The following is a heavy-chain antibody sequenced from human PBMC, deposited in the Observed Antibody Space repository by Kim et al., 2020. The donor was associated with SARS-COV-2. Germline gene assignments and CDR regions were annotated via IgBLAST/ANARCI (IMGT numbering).Heavy chain of an antibody. CDR2: INHSGST. V-gene: IGHV4-34*01. Sequence: SETLSLTCAVYGGSFSGYYWSWIRQPPGKGLEWIGEINHSGSTNYNPSLKSRVTISVDTSKNQFSLKLSSVTAADTAVYYCARVDGAGYSSSWYGGYFDYWGQGTLVTVSS. J-gene: IGHJ4*02. CDR1: GGSFSGYY. D-gene: IGHD6-13*01. CDR3: ARVDGAGYSSSWYGGYFDY.